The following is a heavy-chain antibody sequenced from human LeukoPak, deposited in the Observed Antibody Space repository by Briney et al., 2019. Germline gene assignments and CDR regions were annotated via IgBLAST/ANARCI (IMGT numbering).Heavy chain of an antibody. CDR3: VRGSDGYKYYFDY. J-gene: IGHJ4*02. CDR2: IWYDGSNK. D-gene: IGHD5-24*01. V-gene: IGHV3-33*01. CDR1: GFTFSSYG. Sequence: GGSLRLSCAASGFTFSSYGMHWVRQAPGKGLEWVAVIWYDGSNKYYADSVKGRFTISRDNSKNTLYLQMNSLRAEDTAVYYCVRGSDGYKYYFDYWGQGTLVTVSS.